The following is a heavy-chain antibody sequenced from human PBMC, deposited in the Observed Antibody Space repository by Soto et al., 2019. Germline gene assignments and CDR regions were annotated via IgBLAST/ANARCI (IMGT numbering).Heavy chain of an antibody. J-gene: IGHJ2*01. CDR1: GFTFSSYA. Sequence: QVQLVESGGGVVQPGRSLRLSCAASGFTFSSYAMHWVRQAPGKGLEWVAVISYDGSNKYYADSVKGRFTISRDNSKNALYLQMNSLRAEATAVYYCARPLWRNDYNWGYFDLWGRGTLGTVSS. CDR3: ARPLWRNDYNWGYFDL. CDR2: ISYDGSNK. D-gene: IGHD4-4*01. V-gene: IGHV3-30-3*01.